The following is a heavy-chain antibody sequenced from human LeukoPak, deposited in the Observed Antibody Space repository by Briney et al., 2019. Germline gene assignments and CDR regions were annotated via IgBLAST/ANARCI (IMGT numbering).Heavy chain of an antibody. CDR1: GFTFSSYS. CDR3: ARGNRWLVFYYYGMDV. Sequence: PGGSLRLSCAASGFTFSSYSMNRVRQAPGKGLEWVSYISSSSSTIYYADSVKGRFTISRDNAKNSLYLQMNSLRAEDTAVYYCARGNRWLVFYYYGMDVWGQGTTVTVSS. V-gene: IGHV3-48*01. CDR2: ISSSSSTI. J-gene: IGHJ6*02. D-gene: IGHD6-19*01.